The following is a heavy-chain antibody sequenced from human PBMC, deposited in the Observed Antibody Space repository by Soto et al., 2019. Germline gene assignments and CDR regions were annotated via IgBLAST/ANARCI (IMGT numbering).Heavy chain of an antibody. CDR2: INAGNGNT. D-gene: IGHD5-18*01. J-gene: IGHJ6*02. Sequence: ASVKVSCKASGYTFTSYAMHWVRQAPGQRLEWMGWINAGNGNTKYSQKFQGRVTITRNTSASTAYMELSSLRSEDTAVYYCARKPRYRHVPLAFWGQGTTVTVSS. V-gene: IGHV1-3*01. CDR1: GYTFTSYA. CDR3: ARKPRYRHVPLAF.